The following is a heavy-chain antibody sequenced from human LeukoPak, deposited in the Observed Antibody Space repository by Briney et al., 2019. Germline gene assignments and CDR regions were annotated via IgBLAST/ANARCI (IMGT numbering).Heavy chain of an antibody. D-gene: IGHD3-22*01. CDR2: ITGCGVSK. V-gene: IGHV3-23*01. J-gene: IGHJ4*02. Sequence: GGSLRLFCAASGFTFSSYAMSWVRQAPGKGLESPTGITGCGVSKYYGDSVKGRFTISRDNSKNPLYLQMNSLKAEDTAVYYCAKISTKYYYDSSGYPPHWGQGTLVTVSS. CDR3: AKISTKYYYDSSGYPPH. CDR1: GFTFSSYA.